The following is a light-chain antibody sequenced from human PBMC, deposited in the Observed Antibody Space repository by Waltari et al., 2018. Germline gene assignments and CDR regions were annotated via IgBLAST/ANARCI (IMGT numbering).Light chain of an antibody. J-gene: IGKJ1*01. Sequence: EIVLTQSPGTLSLSPGERATLSCRASQSVSSSSFAWYQQKPGQAPRLLIYGGSSRATGIPDRISGSGSGTEFTLTISRLEPEDIAVYYCQQYGVSPQTFGQGTKVEIK. CDR1: QSVSSSS. V-gene: IGKV3-20*01. CDR2: GGS. CDR3: QQYGVSPQT.